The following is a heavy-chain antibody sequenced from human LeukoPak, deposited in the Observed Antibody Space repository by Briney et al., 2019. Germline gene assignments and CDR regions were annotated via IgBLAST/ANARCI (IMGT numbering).Heavy chain of an antibody. Sequence: PGGSLRLSCAASGFTFSSYGMHWVRPAPGRGLEWVAVISYDGSNKYYADSVKGRFTISRDNAKNSLYLQMNSLRAEDTAVYYCARSGGNSSSWYLYYYCYMDVWGKGTTVTVSS. D-gene: IGHD6-13*01. CDR1: GFTFSSYG. CDR3: ARSGGNSSSWYLYYYCYMDV. V-gene: IGHV3-30*03. J-gene: IGHJ6*03. CDR2: ISYDGSNK.